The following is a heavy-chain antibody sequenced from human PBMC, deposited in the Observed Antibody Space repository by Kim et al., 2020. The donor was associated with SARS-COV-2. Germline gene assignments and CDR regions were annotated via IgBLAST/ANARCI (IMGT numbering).Heavy chain of an antibody. CDR2: IYYSGST. Sequence: SETLSLTCTVSGGSISSGGYYWSWIRQHPGKGLEWIGYIYYSGSTYYNPSLKSRVTISVDTSKNQFSLKLSSVTAADTAVYYCARGIVPFYYYGSGRKHWYFDLWGRGTLVTVSS. J-gene: IGHJ2*01. CDR1: GGSISSGGYY. V-gene: IGHV4-31*03. D-gene: IGHD3-10*01. CDR3: ARGIVPFYYYGSGRKHWYFDL.